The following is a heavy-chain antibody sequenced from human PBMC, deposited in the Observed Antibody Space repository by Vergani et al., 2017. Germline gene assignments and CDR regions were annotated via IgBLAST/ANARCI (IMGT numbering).Heavy chain of an antibody. V-gene: IGHV1-24*01. J-gene: IGHJ3*02. CDR2: FDPEDGET. CDR3: ATAESTTGNTHDAFDI. Sequence: QVQLVQSGAEVKKPGASVKVSCKVSGYTLTELSMHWVRQAPGKGLEWMGGFDPEDGETIYEKKFQGRVTMTEDTSTDTAYRELSSLRSEDTAVYYCATAESTTGNTHDAFDIWGQGTRVTVSS. D-gene: IGHD1-1*01. CDR1: GYTLTELS.